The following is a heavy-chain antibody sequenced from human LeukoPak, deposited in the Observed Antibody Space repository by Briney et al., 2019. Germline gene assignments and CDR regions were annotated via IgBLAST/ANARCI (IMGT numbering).Heavy chain of an antibody. Sequence: APVKVSCKASGYTFTSYYMHWVRQAPGQGLEWMGIINPSGGSTSYAQKFQGRVTMTRDTSTSTVYTELSSLRSEDTAVYYCARDRHFYDILTGYYTYYYGMDVWGQGTTVTVSS. CDR1: GYTFTSYY. CDR3: ARDRHFYDILTGYYTYYYGMDV. V-gene: IGHV1-46*01. D-gene: IGHD3-9*01. CDR2: INPSGGST. J-gene: IGHJ6*02.